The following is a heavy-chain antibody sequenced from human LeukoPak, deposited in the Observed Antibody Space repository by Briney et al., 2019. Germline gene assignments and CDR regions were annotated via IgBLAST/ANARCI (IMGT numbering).Heavy chain of an antibody. CDR1: GLAFSDSR. CDR3: AKSRRDF. Sequence: PGGSLRLSCVASGLAFSDSRMHWVRQAPGKGLEWVSRITRDGSSTAYADSVKGRFTVSRDNARTTLYLQMNSLRVKDTAVYFCAKSRRDFWGQGTLVTVSS. V-gene: IGHV3-74*01. J-gene: IGHJ4*02. CDR2: ITRDGSST.